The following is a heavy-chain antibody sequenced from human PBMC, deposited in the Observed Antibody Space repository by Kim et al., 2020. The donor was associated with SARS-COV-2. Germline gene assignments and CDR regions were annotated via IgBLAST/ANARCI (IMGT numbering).Heavy chain of an antibody. Sequence: ASVKVSCKASGYSFNDYVIHWVRQAPGQRLEWMGWISVGNGNTKYSQKFQGRVTITRDKFATTAYMYLSGLRFEDTAVYYCAREVATFDIWGQGTMVTVSS. CDR2: ISVGNGNT. CDR1: GYSFNDYV. D-gene: IGHD5-12*01. V-gene: IGHV1-3*01. J-gene: IGHJ3*02. CDR3: AREVATFDI.